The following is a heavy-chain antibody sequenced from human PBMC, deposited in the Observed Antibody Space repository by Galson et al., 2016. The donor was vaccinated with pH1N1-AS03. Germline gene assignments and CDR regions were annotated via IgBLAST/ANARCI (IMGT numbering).Heavy chain of an antibody. Sequence: QSGAEVKKPGESLKISCKGSGYTFTNYWIGWVRQMPGKGLEWMGTIYPGDSDTRYSPSFQGQVSISADKSIDTAYLQWSSLKASDTAVYYCAKLDCSGPTCYFDYWGQGTQVTVSS. J-gene: IGHJ4*02. CDR1: GYTFTNYW. D-gene: IGHD2-15*01. CDR2: IYPGDSDT. CDR3: AKLDCSGPTCYFDY. V-gene: IGHV5-51*01.